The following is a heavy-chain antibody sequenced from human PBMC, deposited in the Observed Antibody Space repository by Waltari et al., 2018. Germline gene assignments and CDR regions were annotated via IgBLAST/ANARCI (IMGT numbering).Heavy chain of an antibody. CDR3: ARAPRYYDSSGYKTSHFDY. CDR1: GGSISSGGYY. J-gene: IGHJ4*02. Sequence: QVQLQESGPGLVKPSQTLSLTCPVSGGSISSGGYYWSWIRQHPGKGLEWIGYIYYSGSTYYNPSLKSLVTISVDTSKNQCSLKLSSVTAADTAVYYCARAPRYYDSSGYKTSHFDYWGQGTLVTVSS. D-gene: IGHD3-22*01. CDR2: IYYSGST. V-gene: IGHV4-31*01.